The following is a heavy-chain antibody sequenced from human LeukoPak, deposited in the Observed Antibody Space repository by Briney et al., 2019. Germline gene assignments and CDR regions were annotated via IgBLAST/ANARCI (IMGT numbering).Heavy chain of an antibody. CDR3: ARDDYYDSSGYYAY. CDR2: IWYDGSNK. Sequence: PGGSLRLSCAASGFTFSSYGMHWVRQAPGKGLEWVAVIWYDGSNKYYADSVKGRFTISRDNSKNTPYLQMNSLRAEDTAVYYCARDDYYDSSGYYAYWGQGTLVTVSS. CDR1: GFTFSSYG. D-gene: IGHD3-22*01. J-gene: IGHJ4*02. V-gene: IGHV3-33*01.